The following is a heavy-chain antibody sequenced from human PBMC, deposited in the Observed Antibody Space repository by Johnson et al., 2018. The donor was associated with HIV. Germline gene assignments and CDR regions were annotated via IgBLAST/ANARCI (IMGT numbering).Heavy chain of an antibody. V-gene: IGHV3-11*04. Sequence: QVQLVESGGGVVQPGRSLRLSCAASGFIFSDHYMTWIRQAPGKGLEWVSYISSSGSTIHYADSVKGRFTISRDNAKNSLYLQLNSLRADDTAVYFCARDRFGDSDAFDIWGQGTMVTVSS. D-gene: IGHD4-17*01. CDR1: GFIFSDHY. J-gene: IGHJ3*02. CDR3: ARDRFGDSDAFDI. CDR2: ISSSGSTI.